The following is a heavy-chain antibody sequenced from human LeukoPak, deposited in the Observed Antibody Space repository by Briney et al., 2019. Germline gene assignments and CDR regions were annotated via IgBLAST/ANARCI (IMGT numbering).Heavy chain of an antibody. Sequence: GGSLRLSCAASGFTFSSYGMSWVRQAPGKGLEWVSSISSSSSYIYYVDSVKGRFTISRDNAKNSLYLQMNSLRAEDTAVYYCARGQLYYDSSGFDYWGQGTLVTVSS. CDR1: GFTFSSYG. CDR3: ARGQLYYDSSGFDY. J-gene: IGHJ4*02. D-gene: IGHD3-22*01. CDR2: ISSSSSYI. V-gene: IGHV3-21*01.